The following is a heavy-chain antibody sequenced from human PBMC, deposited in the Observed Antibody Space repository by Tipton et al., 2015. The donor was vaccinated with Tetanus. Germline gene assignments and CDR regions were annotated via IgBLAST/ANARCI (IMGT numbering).Heavy chain of an antibody. J-gene: IGHJ4*02. Sequence: GSLRLSCAASGFMFSSYTMSWVRQAPGKGLECVSAIGGSGGASYYADSVKGRFTISRDNSKSTLYLQVHSLGVEDTAIYFCAKGRAAATCFFDYWGQGTPVTVSS. CDR3: AKGRAAATCFFDY. D-gene: IGHD6-25*01. CDR2: IGGSGGAS. CDR1: GFMFSSYT. V-gene: IGHV3-23*01.